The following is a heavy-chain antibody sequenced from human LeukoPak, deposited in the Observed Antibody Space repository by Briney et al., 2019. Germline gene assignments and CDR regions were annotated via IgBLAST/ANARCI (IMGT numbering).Heavy chain of an antibody. CDR2: LGTNGDA. CDR3: AREWRGIASHYHGMDV. D-gene: IGHD6-6*01. J-gene: IGHJ6*02. Sequence: GGSLRLSCVASGFSFSDYDMYWVRQAAGRGLEWVSALGTNGDAYYLGSVRRRFTISRENVKNSLYLQMNSLGVEDTAVYYCAREWRGIASHYHGMDVWGQGTTVTVSS. V-gene: IGHV3-13*01. CDR1: GFSFSDYD.